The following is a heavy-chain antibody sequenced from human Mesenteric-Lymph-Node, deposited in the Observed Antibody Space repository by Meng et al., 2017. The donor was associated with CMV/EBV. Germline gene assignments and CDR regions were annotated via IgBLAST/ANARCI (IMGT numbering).Heavy chain of an antibody. V-gene: IGHV3-23*03. CDR2: IYSGGSST. J-gene: IGHJ6*02. CDR3: AKDSGHYGFDV. CDR1: GFTFVSYG. Sequence: GGSLRPSCSGTGFTFVSYGMNWVRQAPGKGLEWVSIIYSGGSSTYYAGSVKGRFTISSDYSNNTLYLQLNSLRDEDTAVYYCAKDSGHYGFDVWGQGTAVTVSS.